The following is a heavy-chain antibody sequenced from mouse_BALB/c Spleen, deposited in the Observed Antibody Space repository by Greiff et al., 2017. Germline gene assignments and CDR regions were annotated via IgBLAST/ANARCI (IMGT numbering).Heavy chain of an antibody. D-gene: IGHD2-2*01. CDR1: GYTFTDYE. CDR2: IDPETGGT. CDR3: TRVGYPYYFDY. V-gene: IGHV1-15*01. Sequence: LVESGAELVRPGASVTLSCKASGYTFTDYEMRWVKQTPVHGLEWIGAIDPETGGTAYNQKFKGKATLTADKSSSTAYMELRSLTSEDSAVYYCTRVGYPYYFDYWGQGTTLTVSS. J-gene: IGHJ2*01.